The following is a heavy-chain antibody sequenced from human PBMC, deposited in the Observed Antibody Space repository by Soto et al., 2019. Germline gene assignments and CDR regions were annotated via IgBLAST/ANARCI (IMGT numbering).Heavy chain of an antibody. CDR3: ARAKGGWRGSGSYYS. CDR1: SGSISSSNW. J-gene: IGHJ5*02. D-gene: IGHD3-10*01. V-gene: IGHV4-4*02. Sequence: QVQLQESGPGLVKPSGTLSLTCAVSSGSISSSNWWSWVRQPPGKGLEWIGEIYHSGSTNYNPSLKSRVTIAVDKSKNQFSLKLSSVTAADTAVYYCARAKGGWRGSGSYYSWGQGTLVTVSS. CDR2: IYHSGST.